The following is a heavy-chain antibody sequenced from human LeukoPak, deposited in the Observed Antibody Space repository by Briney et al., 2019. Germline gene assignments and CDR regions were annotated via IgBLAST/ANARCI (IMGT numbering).Heavy chain of an antibody. CDR2: IHKNAIT. J-gene: IGHJ4*02. Sequence: PGGSLRLSCAASGFTVSSNYMTWVRQAPGKGLQWVSVIHKNAITYYADTVKGRFTISRDTSKNTVSLQMNSLRAEDTAVYYCAGDKTTGGWYEFDYWGQGTLVTVSS. CDR3: AGDKTTGGWYEFDY. D-gene: IGHD6-19*01. CDR1: GFTVSSNY. V-gene: IGHV3-53*01.